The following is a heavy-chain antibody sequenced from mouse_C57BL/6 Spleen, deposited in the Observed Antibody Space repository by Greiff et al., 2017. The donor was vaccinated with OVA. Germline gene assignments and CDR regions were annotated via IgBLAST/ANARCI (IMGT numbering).Heavy chain of an antibody. Sequence: EVQLQESRGGLVKPGGSLKLSCAASGFTFSDYGMHWVRQAPEKGLEWVAYISSGSSTIYYADTVKGRFTISRDNAKNTLFLQITSLRSEDTAMYYCGRAGLSRFGYWGQGTLVTVSA. V-gene: IGHV5-17*01. CDR1: GFTFSDYG. J-gene: IGHJ3*01. CDR3: GRAGLSRFGY. CDR2: ISSGSSTI. D-gene: IGHD1-1*02.